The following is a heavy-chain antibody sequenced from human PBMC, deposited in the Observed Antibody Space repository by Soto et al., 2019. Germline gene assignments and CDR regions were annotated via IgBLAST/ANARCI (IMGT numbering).Heavy chain of an antibody. J-gene: IGHJ5*02. CDR3: ARERVLRYFDWLSNWFDP. CDR1: GGSISSGDYY. V-gene: IGHV4-30-4*01. CDR2: IYYSGST. Sequence: SETLSLTCTVSGGSISSGDYYWSWIRQPPGKGLEWIGYIYYSGSTYYNPSLKSRVTISVDTSKNQFSLKLSSVTAADTAVYYCARERVLRYFDWLSNWFDPRGQGTLVTVSS. D-gene: IGHD3-9*01.